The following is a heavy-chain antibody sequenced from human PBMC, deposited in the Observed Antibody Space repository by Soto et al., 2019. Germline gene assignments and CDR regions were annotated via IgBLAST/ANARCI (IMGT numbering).Heavy chain of an antibody. V-gene: IGHV1-69*13. CDR2: IIPIFGTA. D-gene: IGHD6-6*01. J-gene: IGHJ6*02. CDR3: ARSPLLGSSSSGMDV. Sequence: SVKVSCKASGGTFSSYAISWVRQAPGQGLEWMGGIIPIFGTANYAQKFQGRVTITADESTSTAYMELSSLRSEDTAVYYCARSPLLGSSSSGMDVWGQGTTVTVSS. CDR1: GGTFSSYA.